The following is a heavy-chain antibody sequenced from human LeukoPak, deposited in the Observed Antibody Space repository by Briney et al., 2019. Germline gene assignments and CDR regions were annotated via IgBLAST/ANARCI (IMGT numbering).Heavy chain of an antibody. CDR1: GGSISSYY. J-gene: IGHJ6*03. CDR3: ARGLHEYYYMDV. V-gene: IGHV4-59*01. CDR2: IYYSGST. Sequence: SETLSLTCTVSGGSISSYYWSWIRQPPGKGLEWIGYIYYSGSTNYNPSLKSRVTISVDTSKNQFSLKLSSVTAADTAVYYCARGLHEYYYMDVWGKGTTVTVSS. D-gene: IGHD5/OR15-5a*01.